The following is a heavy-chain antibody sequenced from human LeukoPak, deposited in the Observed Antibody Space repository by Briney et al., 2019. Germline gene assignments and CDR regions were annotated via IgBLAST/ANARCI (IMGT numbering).Heavy chain of an antibody. Sequence: PGGSLRLSCAASGFTFNTYAMSWVRQAPGKGPEWVSAISPSGGNTYYADSVKGRFTISRDNSKNTLYLQMNSLRVEDTAIYYCAKDLRHGGTCNCYGWFDPWGQGTLVTVSS. CDR1: GFTFNTYA. CDR2: ISPSGGNT. V-gene: IGHV3-23*01. CDR3: AKDLRHGGTCNCYGWFDP. D-gene: IGHD1-1*01. J-gene: IGHJ5*02.